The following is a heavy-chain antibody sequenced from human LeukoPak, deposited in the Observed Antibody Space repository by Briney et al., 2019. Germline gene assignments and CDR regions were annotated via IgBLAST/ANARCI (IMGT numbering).Heavy chain of an antibody. Sequence: ASVKVPCKASGYTFTSYGISWVRQAPGQGLEWMGWISAYNGNTNYAQKLQGRVTMTTDTSTSTAYMELRSLRSDDTAVYYCARDPRIPMVRGVINGVSWFDPWGQGTLVTVSS. CDR3: ARDPRIPMVRGVINGVSWFDP. J-gene: IGHJ5*02. CDR1: GYTFTSYG. CDR2: ISAYNGNT. D-gene: IGHD3-10*01. V-gene: IGHV1-18*01.